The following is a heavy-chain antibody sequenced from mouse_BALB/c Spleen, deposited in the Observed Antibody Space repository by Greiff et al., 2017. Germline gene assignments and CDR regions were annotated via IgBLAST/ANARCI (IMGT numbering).Heavy chain of an antibody. CDR3: ARSPHYYGYGDY. Sequence: EVKLMESGGGLVQPGGSRKLSCAASGFTFSSFGMHWVRQAPEKGLEWVAYISSGSSTIYYADTVKGRFTISRDNPKNTLFLQMTSLRSEDTAMYYCARSPHYYGYGDYWGQGTTLTVSS. J-gene: IGHJ2*01. D-gene: IGHD1-2*01. CDR1: GFTFSSFG. V-gene: IGHV5-17*02. CDR2: ISSGSSTI.